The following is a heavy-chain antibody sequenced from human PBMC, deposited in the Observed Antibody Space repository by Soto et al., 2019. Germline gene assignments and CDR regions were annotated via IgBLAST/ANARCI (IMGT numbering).Heavy chain of an antibody. CDR2: INHSGST. D-gene: IGHD3-10*01. Sequence: QVQLQQWGAGLLKPSETLSLTCAVYGGSFSGYYWSWIRQPPGKGLEWIGEINHSGSTNYNPSLKCRVTISVDTSKNQFSLKLSSVTAADTAVYYCARGRRVRGVIRRGFDYWGQGTLVTVSS. J-gene: IGHJ4*02. CDR3: ARGRRVRGVIRRGFDY. CDR1: GGSFSGYY. V-gene: IGHV4-34*01.